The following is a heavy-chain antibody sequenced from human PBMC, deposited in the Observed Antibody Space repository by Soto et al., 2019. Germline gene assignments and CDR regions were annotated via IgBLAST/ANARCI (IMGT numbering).Heavy chain of an antibody. CDR1: GGTFSSYA. D-gene: IGHD3-3*01. Sequence: QVQLVQSGAEVKKPGSSVKVSCKASGGTFSSYAISWVRQAPGQGLEWMGGIIPIFGTANYAQKYQGRVTITAAESQRTGYMALSSLRSEDTAVYYCARGFREWLSGNWFDPWGQGTLVTVSS. CDR2: IIPIFGTA. CDR3: ARGFREWLSGNWFDP. V-gene: IGHV1-69*12. J-gene: IGHJ5*02.